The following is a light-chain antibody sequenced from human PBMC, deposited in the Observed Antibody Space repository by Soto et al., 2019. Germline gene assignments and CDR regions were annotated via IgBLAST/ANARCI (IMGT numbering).Light chain of an antibody. V-gene: IGKV1-6*01. CDR2: AAS. CDR1: QGIRGD. CDR3: LQDYNYPLT. Sequence: AIQMTQSPSSLSASVGDRVTITCRASQGIRGDLDWYQQKPGKAPKLLIYAASKLQNGVPSRFSGSGSGTDFTLTISSLQPEDFATYYCLQDYNYPLTFGQGTKVEIK. J-gene: IGKJ1*01.